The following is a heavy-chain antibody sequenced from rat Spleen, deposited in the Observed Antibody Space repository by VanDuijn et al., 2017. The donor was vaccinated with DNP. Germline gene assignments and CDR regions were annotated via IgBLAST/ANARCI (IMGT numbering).Heavy chain of an antibody. Sequence: EVQLVESGGGLVQPGRSLKLSCAASGFTFSDYYMAWVRQAPTKGLEWVAYISFSGDNSYHRDSVKGRFTISRDRSKSTLYLQVNSLKSEDTATYYCARHVEWHYFDHWGQGVMVTVSS. J-gene: IGHJ2*01. CDR2: ISFSGDNS. V-gene: IGHV5-25*01. CDR3: ARHVEWHYFDH. CDR1: GFTFSDYY. D-gene: IGHD1-1*01.